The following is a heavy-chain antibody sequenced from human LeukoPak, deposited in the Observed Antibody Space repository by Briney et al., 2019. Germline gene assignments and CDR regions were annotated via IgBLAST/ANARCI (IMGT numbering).Heavy chain of an antibody. D-gene: IGHD3-10*01. V-gene: IGHV1-2*02. CDR3: ARANYGSGSYDLRFFDY. CDR2: INPNSGGT. Sequence: PQASVKVSCKASGYTFTGYYMHWVRQAPGQGLEWMGWINPNSGGTNYAQKFQGRVTMTRDTSISTAYMELSRLRSDDTAVYYCARANYGSGSYDLRFFDYWGQGTLVTVSS. J-gene: IGHJ4*02. CDR1: GYTFTGYY.